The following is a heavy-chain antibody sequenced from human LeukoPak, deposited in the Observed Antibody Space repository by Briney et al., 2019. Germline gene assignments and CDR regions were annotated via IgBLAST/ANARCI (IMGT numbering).Heavy chain of an antibody. CDR1: GGSFSGYH. V-gene: IGHV4-34*01. CDR3: ARLSFLSFSYDSTGHAIFFFDY. D-gene: IGHD3-22*01. Sequence: PSETLSLTCAVYGGSFSGYHWSWIRPSPGPGLEWIGEISHTGIASYNPSLKRRVAISVDASKNQFSLRMGSVTAADRAVYYCARLSFLSFSYDSTGHAIFFFDYWGRGTLVTVSS. J-gene: IGHJ4*02. CDR2: ISHTGIA.